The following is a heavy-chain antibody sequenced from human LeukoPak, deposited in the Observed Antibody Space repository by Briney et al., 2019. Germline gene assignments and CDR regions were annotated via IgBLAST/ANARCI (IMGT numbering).Heavy chain of an antibody. CDR3: ARDDGGSFTGFYFDY. V-gene: IGHV4-59*12. J-gene: IGHJ4*02. D-gene: IGHD1-26*01. CDR1: GGSISSYY. Sequence: PSETLSLTCTVSGGSISSYYWSWIRQPPGKGLEWIGYIYYSGSTNYNPSLKSRVTISVDTSKNQFSLKLSSVTAADTAVYYCARDDGGSFTGFYFDYWGQGTLVTVSS. CDR2: IYYSGST.